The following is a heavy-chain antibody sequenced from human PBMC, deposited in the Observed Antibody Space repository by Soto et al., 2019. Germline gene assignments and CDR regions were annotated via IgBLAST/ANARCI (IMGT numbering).Heavy chain of an antibody. V-gene: IGHV4-30-2*01. J-gene: IGHJ5*02. Sequence: PSETLSLTCTVSGGSSNSGGYSWTWIRQPPGKGLEWIGYIYHTGTTYYNMSLKSRVTISVDRSKNQFSLKLSSVTAADTAVYYCARGINYCDSSGDSWFDPWGQGTLVTVSS. CDR3: ARGINYCDSSGDSWFDP. CDR1: GGSSNSGGYS. CDR2: IYHTGTT. D-gene: IGHD3-22*01.